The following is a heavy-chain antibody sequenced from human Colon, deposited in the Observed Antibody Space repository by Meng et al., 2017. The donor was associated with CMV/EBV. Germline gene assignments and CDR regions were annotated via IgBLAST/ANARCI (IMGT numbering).Heavy chain of an antibody. D-gene: IGHD2-15*01. V-gene: IGHV3-11*01. Sequence: GESLKISWVTSGGPFSDHYMSWIRQAPGEGLEWVANISSASGSAKYYADSVKGRFTIFRDNATNSLLLQMLSLTVVDTAVYSCCSGPAPPGYYGPDVWGQGTTVTVSS. CDR3: CSGPAPPGYYGPDV. CDR2: ISSASGSAK. J-gene: IGHJ6*02. CDR1: GGPFSDHY.